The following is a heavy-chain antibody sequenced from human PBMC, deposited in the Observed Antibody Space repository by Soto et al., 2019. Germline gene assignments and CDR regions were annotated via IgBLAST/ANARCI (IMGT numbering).Heavy chain of an antibody. D-gene: IGHD3-22*01. V-gene: IGHV1-69*12. Sequence: QVQLVQSGAEVKKPGSSVKVSCKASGGTFSSYAISWVRQAPGQGLEWMGGIIPIFGTANYAQKFQGRVTITADESTSTAYMELSSLRSEDTAVYYCARYGRSTMIVVGGDYGMDVWGQGTTVTVSS. J-gene: IGHJ6*02. CDR3: ARYGRSTMIVVGGDYGMDV. CDR1: GGTFSSYA. CDR2: IIPIFGTA.